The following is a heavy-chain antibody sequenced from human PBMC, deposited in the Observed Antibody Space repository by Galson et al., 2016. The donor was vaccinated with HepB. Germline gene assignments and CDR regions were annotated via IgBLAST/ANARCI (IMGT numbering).Heavy chain of an antibody. J-gene: IGHJ6*03. V-gene: IGHV3-21*01. CDR2: ITTSSTYI. CDR3: ARGHSCTWYEYYNYYYMDV. CDR1: GFTFSNYI. Sequence: SLRLSCAASGFTFSNYIINWVRQAPGKGLEWVSSITTSSTYIYYADSVKGRFTISRDNAKNSLYLQMNSLRAEDTAVYYCARGHSCTWYEYYNYYYMDVWGKGTTVTVSS. D-gene: IGHD6-13*01.